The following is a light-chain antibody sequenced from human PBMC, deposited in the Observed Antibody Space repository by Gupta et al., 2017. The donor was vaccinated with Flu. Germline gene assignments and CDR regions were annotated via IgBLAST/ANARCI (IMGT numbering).Light chain of an antibody. V-gene: IGKV3-20*01. CDR1: QSVINSW. Sequence: EIVLTQSPGTLSLSPGEGATLSCRASQSVINSWLAWHQQKPGQAPRLLIYGASSRATGIPDRFSGSGSGTDFTLTISRLEPEDFAVYYCQQDGGSSWTFGQGTKVEIK. J-gene: IGKJ1*01. CDR2: GAS. CDR3: QQDGGSSWT.